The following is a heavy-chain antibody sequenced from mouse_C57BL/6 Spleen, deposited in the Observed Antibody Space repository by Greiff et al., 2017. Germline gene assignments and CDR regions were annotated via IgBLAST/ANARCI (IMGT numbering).Heavy chain of an antibody. CDR2: IDPSDSYT. V-gene: IGHV1-69*01. CDR3: AREDYIGY. D-gene: IGHD1-3*01. J-gene: IGHJ2*01. CDR1: GYTFTSYW. Sequence: VQLQQSGAELVMPGASVKLSCKASGYTFTSYWMHWVKQRPGQGLEWIGEIDPSDSYTNYNQKFKGKSTLTVDKSSSTAYMQLSSLTSEDSAVYYCAREDYIGYWGQGTTLTVSS.